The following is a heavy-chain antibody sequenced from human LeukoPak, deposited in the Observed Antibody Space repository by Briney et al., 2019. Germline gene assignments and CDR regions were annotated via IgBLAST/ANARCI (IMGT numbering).Heavy chain of an antibody. Sequence: PGGSLRLSCAASGFTFSSSAMSWVRQAPGKGLEWVSTVSSTGSSTYYADSVKGRFTISRDNSKNTLYLQMNSLRAEDTAVYYCAKAGDYSSSWSRWYFDYWGQGTLVTVSS. J-gene: IGHJ4*02. D-gene: IGHD6-13*01. CDR3: AKAGDYSSSWSRWYFDY. CDR2: VSSTGSST. CDR1: GFTFSSSA. V-gene: IGHV3-23*01.